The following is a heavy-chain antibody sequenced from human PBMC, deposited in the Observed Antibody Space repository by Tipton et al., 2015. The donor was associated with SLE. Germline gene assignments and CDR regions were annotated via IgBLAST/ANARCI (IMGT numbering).Heavy chain of an antibody. Sequence: SLRLSCAASGFTFNTHTLDWVRQAPGKGLEWVSVIYSGGTTYYADSVQGRFSISRDNAKNSLYLQMNSLRAEDTAVYYCARGQPNFYDSSGCHGYWGQGTLVTVSS. D-gene: IGHD3-22*01. CDR1: GFTFNTHT. CDR2: IYSGGTT. V-gene: IGHV3-66*01. CDR3: ARGQPNFYDSSGCHGY. J-gene: IGHJ4*02.